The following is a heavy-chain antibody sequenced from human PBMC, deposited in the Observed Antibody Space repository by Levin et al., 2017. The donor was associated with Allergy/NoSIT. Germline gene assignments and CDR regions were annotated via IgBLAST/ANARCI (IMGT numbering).Heavy chain of an antibody. V-gene: IGHV3-48*02. Sequence: PGGSLRLSCVASGVAFSSYSMNWVRQAPGKGLEWISYISSSSSSIDYADSVKGRFTISRDNAKNSLFLQMNSLRDEDTAVYFCARMKRNILQAFGIWGQGTMVPVSS. D-gene: IGHD2/OR15-2a*01. CDR1: GVAFSSYS. CDR3: ARMKRNILQAFGI. CDR2: ISSSSSSI. J-gene: IGHJ3*02.